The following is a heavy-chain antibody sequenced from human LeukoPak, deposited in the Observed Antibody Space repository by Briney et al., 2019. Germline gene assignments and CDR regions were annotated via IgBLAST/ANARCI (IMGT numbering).Heavy chain of an antibody. D-gene: IGHD3-16*02. Sequence: GGSLKLSCAASGFTFSGSAMHWVRQASGKGLEWVGRIRSKANSYATAYAASVKGRFTISRDDSKNTAYLQMNSLKTEDTAVYYCTRLVRYLTMDVWGKGTTVTVSS. V-gene: IGHV3-73*01. J-gene: IGHJ6*04. CDR1: GFTFSGSA. CDR2: IRSKANSYAT. CDR3: TRLVRYLTMDV.